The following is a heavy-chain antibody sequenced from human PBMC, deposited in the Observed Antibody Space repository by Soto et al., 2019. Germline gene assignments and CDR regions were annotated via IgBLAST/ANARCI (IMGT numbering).Heavy chain of an antibody. Sequence: GGSLRLSCAASGFTFNNYAMNWVRQAPGKGLEWVSYISSSSSTIYYADSVKGRFTISRDNAKNSLYLQMNSLRAEDTAVYYCARGPYYYYYYMDVWGKGTTVTVSS. J-gene: IGHJ6*03. CDR1: GFTFNNYA. CDR2: ISSSSSTI. V-gene: IGHV3-48*01. CDR3: ARGPYYYYYYMDV.